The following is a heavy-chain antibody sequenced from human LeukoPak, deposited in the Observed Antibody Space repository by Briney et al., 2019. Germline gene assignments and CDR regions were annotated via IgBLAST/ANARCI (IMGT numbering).Heavy chain of an antibody. J-gene: IGHJ4*02. V-gene: IGHV1-18*01. CDR2: ISAYNGNT. D-gene: IGHD3-10*01. CDR1: GGTFSSYA. CDR3: ARDPLGGFGELSNDY. Sequence: GASVKVSCKASGGTFSSYAISWVRQAPGQGLEWMGWISAYNGNTNYAQKLQGRVTMTTDTSTSTAYMELRSLRSDDTAVYYCARDPLGGFGELSNDYWGQGTLVTVSS.